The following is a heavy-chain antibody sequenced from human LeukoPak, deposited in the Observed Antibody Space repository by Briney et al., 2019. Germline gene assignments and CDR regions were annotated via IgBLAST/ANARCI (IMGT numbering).Heavy chain of an antibody. V-gene: IGHV1-18*04. Sequence: ASVKVSCKASGYTFTGYYMHWVRQAPGQGLEWMGWISAYNGNTNYAQKLQGRVTMTTDTSTSTAYMELRSLRSDDTAVYYCARGLVSYYDFWSGYPYPLDYWGQGTLVTVSS. CDR3: ARGLVSYYDFWSGYPYPLDY. CDR1: GYTFTGYY. D-gene: IGHD3-3*01. J-gene: IGHJ4*02. CDR2: ISAYNGNT.